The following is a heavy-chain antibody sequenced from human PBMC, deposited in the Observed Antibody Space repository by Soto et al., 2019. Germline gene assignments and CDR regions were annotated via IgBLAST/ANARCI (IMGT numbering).Heavy chain of an antibody. CDR2: ISAYNGNT. CDR3: ARDLPPVDY. V-gene: IGHV1-18*01. CDR1: GYTFSSYH. J-gene: IGHJ4*02. Sequence: QIQLVQSGAEVKKPGASVKVSCKASGYTFSSYHITWVRQAPGQGLEWMGWISAYNGNTNYAQNLQGRVTMTTDPSTSTAYMELRSLGSDDKAVYYCARDLPPVDYWGQGTLVTVSS.